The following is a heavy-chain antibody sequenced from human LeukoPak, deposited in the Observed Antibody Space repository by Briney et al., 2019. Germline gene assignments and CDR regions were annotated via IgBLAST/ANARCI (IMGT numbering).Heavy chain of an antibody. J-gene: IGHJ4*02. Sequence: RPSETLSPTCTVSGGSISSYYWSWIRQPPGKGLEWIGYIYYSGSTNYNPSLKSRVTISVDTSKNQFSLKLSSVTAADTAVYYCAGTPLYYYDSSGYHEDYWGQGTLVTVSS. V-gene: IGHV4-59*08. CDR3: AGTPLYYYDSSGYHEDY. CDR2: IYYSGST. CDR1: GGSISSYY. D-gene: IGHD3-22*01.